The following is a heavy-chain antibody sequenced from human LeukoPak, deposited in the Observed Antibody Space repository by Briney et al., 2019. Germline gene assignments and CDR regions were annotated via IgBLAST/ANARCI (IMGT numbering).Heavy chain of an antibody. D-gene: IGHD1-26*01. CDR2: IYTSGST. CDR3: ATESGSSFFDY. J-gene: IGHJ4*02. CDR1: GGSISSYY. V-gene: IGHV4-4*07. Sequence: SETLSLTCTVPGGSISSYYWSWIRQRAGKGLEWIGRIYTSGSTNYNPSLKSRVTISVDKSKNQFSLKLSSVTAADTAVDYCATESGSSFFDYWGQGTLVTVSS.